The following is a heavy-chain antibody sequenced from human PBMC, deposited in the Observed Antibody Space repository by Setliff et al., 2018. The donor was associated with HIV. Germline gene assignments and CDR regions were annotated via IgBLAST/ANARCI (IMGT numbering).Heavy chain of an antibody. CDR3: ARAGNFGDWDGFDV. CDR2: INHSGGT. Sequence: PSETLSLTCAVYGGSFTAYHWSWIRQPPGRGLEWIAEINHSGGTNHNPSLKSRITVSVDTSKKQVSLKLTSVTDADTAIYYCARAGNFGDWDGFDVWGQGTMVTVSS. V-gene: IGHV4-34*01. D-gene: IGHD3-10*01. J-gene: IGHJ3*01. CDR1: GGSFTAYH.